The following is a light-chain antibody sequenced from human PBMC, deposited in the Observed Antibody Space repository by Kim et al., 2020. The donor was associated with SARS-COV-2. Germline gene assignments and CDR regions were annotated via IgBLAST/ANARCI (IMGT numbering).Light chain of an antibody. V-gene: IGKV3-11*01. Sequence: PRELATLSGRASLSVSSFLAWYLQKPGQAPRLLIYDSSNRATGIPARFSGSGSGTDCTLTISILEPDDFAVYYCQHRINWPITFGGGTKVEIK. CDR3: QHRINWPIT. J-gene: IGKJ4*01. CDR1: LSVSSF. CDR2: DSS.